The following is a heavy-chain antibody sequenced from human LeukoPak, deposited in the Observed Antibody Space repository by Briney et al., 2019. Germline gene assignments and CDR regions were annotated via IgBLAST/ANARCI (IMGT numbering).Heavy chain of an antibody. CDR2: ISSSSSYI. CDR3: VRGPAYIAGGGVTEYYFDH. J-gene: IGHJ4*02. CDR1: GFTFSSYS. Sequence: PGGSLRLSCAASGFTFSSYSMNWVRQAPGKGLEWVSSISSSSSYIYYADSVKGRFTISRDNAKNSLYLQMNSLRAEDTAVYYCVRGPAYIAGGGVTEYYFDHWGLGTLVTVSS. D-gene: IGHD2-8*02. V-gene: IGHV3-21*01.